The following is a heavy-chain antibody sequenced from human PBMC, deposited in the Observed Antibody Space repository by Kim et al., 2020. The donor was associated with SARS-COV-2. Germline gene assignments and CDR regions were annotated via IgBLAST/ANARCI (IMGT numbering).Heavy chain of an antibody. CDR2: INHSGST. CDR1: GGSFSGYY. Sequence: SETLSLTCAVYGGSFSGYYWSWIRQPPGKGLEWIGEINHSGSTNYNPSLKSRVTISVDTSKNQFSLKLSSVTAADTAVYYCARVRIVGALYYYYGMDVWGQGTTVTVSS. CDR3: ARVRIVGALYYYYGMDV. D-gene: IGHD1-26*01. V-gene: IGHV4-34*01. J-gene: IGHJ6*02.